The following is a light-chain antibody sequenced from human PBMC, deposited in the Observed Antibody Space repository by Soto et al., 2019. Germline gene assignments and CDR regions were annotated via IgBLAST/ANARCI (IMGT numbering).Light chain of an antibody. V-gene: IGKV3-20*01. J-gene: IGKJ1*01. Sequence: EVVLTQSPGALSLSPLEIATLSCRASQSVGQSLAWYQQRPGQAPRLLISGASTRATGIPDRISGSGSGTDFTLTISRLEPEDFAVYYCQQYGGSPRTFGQGTKVDIK. CDR2: GAS. CDR1: QSVGQS. CDR3: QQYGGSPRT.